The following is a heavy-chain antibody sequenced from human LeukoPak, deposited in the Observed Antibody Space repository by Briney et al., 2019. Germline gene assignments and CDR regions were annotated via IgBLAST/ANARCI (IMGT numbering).Heavy chain of an antibody. CDR3: ARGLHGDYGYFDY. Sequence: ASVTVSFMASGGTFINYAISWVRQAPGQGLEWMGGVIPMFATANYAPKFQDRVTITADESTSTAYMELRSLRSEDTAVYHCARGLHGDYGYFDYWGQGTLVTVSS. D-gene: IGHD4-17*01. CDR1: GGTFINYA. V-gene: IGHV1-69*13. CDR2: VIPMFATA. J-gene: IGHJ4*02.